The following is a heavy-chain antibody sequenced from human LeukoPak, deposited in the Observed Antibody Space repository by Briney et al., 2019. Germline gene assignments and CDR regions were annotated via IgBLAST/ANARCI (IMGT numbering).Heavy chain of an antibody. CDR2: IRGKAYGGTT. D-gene: IGHD2/OR15-2a*01. V-gene: IGHV3-49*04. J-gene: IGHJ3*01. CDR1: GFTFGDYA. Sequence: PARSLRLSCTASGFTFGDYAMSWVRQAPGKGLEWVGFIRGKAYGGTTRYAASVKGRFTISRDDSKNIAYLQINSLKNEDTALYFCTRDLTTFEYAFDLWGQGTMVTVS. CDR3: TRDLTTFEYAFDL.